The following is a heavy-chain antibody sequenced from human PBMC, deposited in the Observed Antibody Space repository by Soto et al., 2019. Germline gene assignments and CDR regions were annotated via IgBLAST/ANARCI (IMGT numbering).Heavy chain of an antibody. CDR3: VRVPIPVTTYYYYGMDV. D-gene: IGHD4-17*01. CDR1: GFTFSSYW. CDR2: IKQDGSEK. J-gene: IGHJ6*02. Sequence: GGSLRLSCAASGFTFSSYWMSWVRQAPGKGLEWVANIKQDGSEKYYVDSVKGRFTISRDNAKNSLYLQMNSLRAEDTAVYYCVRVPIPVTTYYYYGMDVWGQGTTVTVSS. V-gene: IGHV3-7*05.